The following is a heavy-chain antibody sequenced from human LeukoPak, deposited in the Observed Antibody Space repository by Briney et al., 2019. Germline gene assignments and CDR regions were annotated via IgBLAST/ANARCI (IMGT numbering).Heavy chain of an antibody. D-gene: IGHD5-18*01. CDR3: ARGRIDTYTAMAY. CDR2: ISGSGGST. V-gene: IGHV3-23*01. CDR1: GFTFSSYG. Sequence: GGSLRLSCAASGFTFSSYGMSWVRQAPGKGLEWVSAISGSGGSTYYADSVKGRFTISRDNAKNSLYLQMNSLRAEDTAVYYCARGRIDTYTAMAYWGQGTLVTVSS. J-gene: IGHJ4*02.